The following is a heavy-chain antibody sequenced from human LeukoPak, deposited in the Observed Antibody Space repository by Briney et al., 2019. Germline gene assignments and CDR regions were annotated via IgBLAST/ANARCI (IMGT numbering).Heavy chain of an antibody. CDR3: AKDEDSSGWYYFDY. Sequence: GGSLRLSCAASGFTFDDYAMHWVRQAPGKGLEWVSGISWNSGSIGYADSAKGRFTISRDNAKNSLYLQMNSLRAEDTALYYCAKDEDSSGWYYFDYWGQGTLVTVSS. CDR2: ISWNSGSI. D-gene: IGHD6-19*01. V-gene: IGHV3-9*01. CDR1: GFTFDDYA. J-gene: IGHJ4*02.